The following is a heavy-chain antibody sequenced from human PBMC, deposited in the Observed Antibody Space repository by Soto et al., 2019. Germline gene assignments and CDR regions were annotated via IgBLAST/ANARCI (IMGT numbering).Heavy chain of an antibody. CDR2: ISGGGGNT. CDR1: GFTFSNYA. D-gene: IGHD1-26*01. Sequence: EVQLLESGGGLVQPGGSLRLSCAASGFTFSNYAMSWVRQTPGKGLEWVSTISGGGGNTYYPDSVKGRFTISRDNSKDTVYLQMTSQRAEDTAIYYCAKERIGRGADYWGQGALDTVTS. J-gene: IGHJ4*02. V-gene: IGHV3-23*01. CDR3: AKERIGRGADY.